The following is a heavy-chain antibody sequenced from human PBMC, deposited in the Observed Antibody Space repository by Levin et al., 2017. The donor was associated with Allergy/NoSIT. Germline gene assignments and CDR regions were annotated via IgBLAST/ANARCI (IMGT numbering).Heavy chain of an antibody. CDR2: IIGDSSHI. Sequence: PGGSLRLSCAASGFPFSGYSMNWVRQAPGKGLEWVSSIIGDSSHISYADSLKGRFTISRDNAKNSLYLQMNSLRADDTAVYYCARGVVPAAFDFWGQGTLVTVSS. J-gene: IGHJ4*02. CDR1: GFPFSGYS. D-gene: IGHD2-2*01. CDR3: ARGVVPAAFDF. V-gene: IGHV3-21*01.